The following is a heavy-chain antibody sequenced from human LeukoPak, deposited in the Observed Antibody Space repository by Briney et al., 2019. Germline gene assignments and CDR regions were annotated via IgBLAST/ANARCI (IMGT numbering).Heavy chain of an antibody. CDR3: ARQWELLGFDY. CDR1: GGSFSGYY. Sequence: SSETLSLTCAIYGGSFSGYYWSWIRQPPGKGLEWIGEINHRGSTNYNPSLKSRVTISVDTSRNSFSLKLSSVTAADTAVYYCARQWELLGFDYWGQGTLVTVSS. J-gene: IGHJ4*02. V-gene: IGHV4-34*01. CDR2: INHRGST. D-gene: IGHD1-26*01.